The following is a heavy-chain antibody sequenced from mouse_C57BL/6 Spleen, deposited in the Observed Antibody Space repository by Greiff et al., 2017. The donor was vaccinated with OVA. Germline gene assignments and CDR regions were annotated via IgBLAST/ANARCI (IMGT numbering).Heavy chain of an antibody. CDR1: GFTFSSYA. V-gene: IGHV5-4*01. CDR2: ISDGGSYT. J-gene: IGHJ1*03. D-gene: IGHD1-1*01. Sequence: EVPGVESGGGLVKPGGSLKLSCAASGFTFSSYALSWVRQTPEKRLEWVATISDGGSYTYYPDNVKGRFTISRDNAKNNLYLQMSHLKSEDTAMYYCARDYYGSSWYFDVWGTGTTVTVSS. CDR3: ARDYYGSSWYFDV.